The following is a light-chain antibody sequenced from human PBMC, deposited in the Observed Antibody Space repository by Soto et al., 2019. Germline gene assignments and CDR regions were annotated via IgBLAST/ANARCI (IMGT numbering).Light chain of an antibody. Sequence: EIALTQFPATLSVSPGETATLSCGASHSVSSNLAWYQQKPGQAPRLLIYGASTRATGIPARFSGSGSGTEFTLTISSLQSGEFGVYYRQQYNRWPPCTFGQGTKLVIK. V-gene: IGKV3-15*01. J-gene: IGKJ2*02. CDR2: GAS. CDR3: QQYNRWPPCT. CDR1: HSVSSN.